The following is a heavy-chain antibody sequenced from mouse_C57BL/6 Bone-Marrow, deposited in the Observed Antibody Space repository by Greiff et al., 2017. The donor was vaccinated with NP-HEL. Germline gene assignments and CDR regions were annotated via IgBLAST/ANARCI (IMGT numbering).Heavy chain of an antibody. CDR1: GFTFSDYG. Sequence: EVMLVESGGGLVKPGGSLKLSCAASGFTFSDYGMHWVRQAPEKGLEWVAYISSGSSTIYYADTVKGRFLLSRDNAKNTLFLQMTSLRSEDTAMYYCARNYYYGSSPFAYWGQGTLVTVSA. J-gene: IGHJ3*01. V-gene: IGHV5-17*01. D-gene: IGHD1-1*01. CDR2: ISSGSSTI. CDR3: ARNYYYGSSPFAY.